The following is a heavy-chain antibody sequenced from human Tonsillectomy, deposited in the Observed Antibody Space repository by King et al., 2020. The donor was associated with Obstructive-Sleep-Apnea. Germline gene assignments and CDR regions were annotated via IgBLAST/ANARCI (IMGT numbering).Heavy chain of an antibody. D-gene: IGHD1-26*01. CDR2: IYYSGST. CDR1: GGSISSYY. J-gene: IGHJ5*02. V-gene: IGHV4-59*08. Sequence: QLQESGPGLVKPSETLSLTCTVSGGSISSYYWSWIRQPPGKGLEWIGYIYYSGSTNYNPSLKSRVTISVDTSKNQFSLKLSSVTAADTAVYYCARHGRELPTGANRFDPWGQGTLVTVSS. CDR3: ARHGRELPTGANRFDP.